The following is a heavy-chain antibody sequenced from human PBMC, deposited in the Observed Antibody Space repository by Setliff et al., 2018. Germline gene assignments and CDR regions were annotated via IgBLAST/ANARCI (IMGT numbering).Heavy chain of an antibody. CDR2: INPNGGST. D-gene: IGHD3-3*01. CDR3: ARDASSVIRFLEWSHKDYYFMDV. V-gene: IGHV1-2*02. J-gene: IGHJ6*03. Sequence: ASVKVSCKTSGYTFTDYYIHWVRQAPGQGLEWMGWINPNGGSTNYAQRFQGRLTVTRDTSISTAYMELSRLRHDDPAVYYCARDASSVIRFLEWSHKDYYFMDVWGKGTTVTV. CDR1: GYTFTDYY.